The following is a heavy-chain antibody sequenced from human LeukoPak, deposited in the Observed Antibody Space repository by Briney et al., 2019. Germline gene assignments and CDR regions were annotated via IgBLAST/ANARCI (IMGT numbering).Heavy chain of an antibody. CDR1: GFTFSSYS. J-gene: IGHJ3*02. CDR2: ISSSSSYI. V-gene: IGHV3-21*01. CDR3: AREANYYVSSEGAFDI. D-gene: IGHD3-22*01. Sequence: PGGSLRLSCAASGFTFSSYSMNWVRQAPGKGLEWVSSISSSSSYIYYADSVKGRFTISRDNAKNSLYLQMNSLRAEDTAVYYCAREANYYVSSEGAFDIWGQGTMVTVSS.